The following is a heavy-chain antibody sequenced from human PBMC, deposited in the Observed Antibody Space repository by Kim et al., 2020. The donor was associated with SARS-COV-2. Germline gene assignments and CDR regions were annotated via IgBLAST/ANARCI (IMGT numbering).Heavy chain of an antibody. Sequence: GGSLRLSCAASGFNFRNYFMNWVRQAPGKWPVWISRITDTGRTQSYADSVKGRFTTSRDNTKNTLDLEMTRLRGEDTAIYYCTRDGGFTNHDWYFDLWGRGTLVTVSS. CDR3: TRDGGFTNHDWYFDL. J-gene: IGHJ2*01. CDR2: ITDTGRTQ. CDR1: GFNFRNYF. D-gene: IGHD3-16*01. V-gene: IGHV3-74*01.